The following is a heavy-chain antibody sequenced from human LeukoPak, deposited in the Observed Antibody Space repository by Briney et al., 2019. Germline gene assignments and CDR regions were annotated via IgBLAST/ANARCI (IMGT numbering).Heavy chain of an antibody. CDR3: ARAFNIAARHDAFDI. CDR2: IYTSGST. V-gene: IGHV4-4*07. D-gene: IGHD6-6*01. Sequence: SETLSLTCTVSGGSISSYYWSWIRQPAGKGLEWIGRIYTSGSTNYNPSLKSRVTISVDTSKNQFSLKLSSVTAADTAVYYCARAFNIAARHDAFDIWGQGTMVTVSS. J-gene: IGHJ3*02. CDR1: GGSISSYY.